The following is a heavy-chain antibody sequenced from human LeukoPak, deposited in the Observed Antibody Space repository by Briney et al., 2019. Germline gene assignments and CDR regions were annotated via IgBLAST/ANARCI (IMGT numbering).Heavy chain of an antibody. CDR3: ARVGVAIAAAGHFDY. V-gene: IGHV4-39*07. CDR2: IYYSGST. J-gene: IGHJ4*02. Sequence: SETLSLTRTLSGGSISSSYYWGWIRPPPGKGLEWIGSIYYSGSTYYNPSLTSRVTISVDTSKNQFSLKLSSVTAADTAVYYCARVGVAIAAAGHFDYWGQGTLVTVSS. D-gene: IGHD6-13*01. CDR1: GGSISSSYY.